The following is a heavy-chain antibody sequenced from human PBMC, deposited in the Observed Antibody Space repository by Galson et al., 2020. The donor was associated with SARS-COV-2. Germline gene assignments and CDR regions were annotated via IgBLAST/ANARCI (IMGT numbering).Heavy chain of an antibody. V-gene: IGHV4-59*01. CDR3: ARARRITIFGVVDSFDY. D-gene: IGHD3-3*01. CDR1: GGSISSYY. J-gene: IGHJ4*02. Sequence: QWYQAEMETSETLSLTCTVSGGSISSYYWSWIRQPPGKGLEWIGYIYYSGSTNYNPSLKSRVTISVDTSKNQFSLKLSSVTAADTAVYYCARARRITIFGVVDSFDYWGQGTLVTVSS. CDR2: IYYSGST.